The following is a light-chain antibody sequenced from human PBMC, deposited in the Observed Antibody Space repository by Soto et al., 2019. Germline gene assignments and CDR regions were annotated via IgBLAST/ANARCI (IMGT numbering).Light chain of an antibody. J-gene: IGLJ2*01. Sequence: QSVLTQSPSASASLGASVKLTCTLSSGHSNYAIAWHQQQSEKGPRYLLKLNSDGSHSKGDGIPDRFSGSSSGAERYLTLSRLRSEDEADYYCQTWGSGIVVFGGGTKLTVL. CDR2: LNSDGSH. CDR1: SGHSNYA. V-gene: IGLV4-69*01. CDR3: QTWGSGIVV.